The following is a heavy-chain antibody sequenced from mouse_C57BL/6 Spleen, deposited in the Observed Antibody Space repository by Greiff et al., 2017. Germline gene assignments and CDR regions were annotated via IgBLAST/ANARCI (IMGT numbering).Heavy chain of an antibody. CDR3: TTFTTVVASMDY. J-gene: IGHJ4*01. V-gene: IGHV14-4*01. D-gene: IGHD1-1*01. CDR1: GFNIKDDY. CDR2: IDPENGDT. Sequence: VHVKQSGAELVRPGASVKLSCTASGFNIKDDYMHWVKQRPEQGLEWIGWIDPENGDTEYASKFQGKATITADTSSNTAYLQLSSLTSEDTAVYYCTTFTTVVASMDYWGQGTSVTVSS.